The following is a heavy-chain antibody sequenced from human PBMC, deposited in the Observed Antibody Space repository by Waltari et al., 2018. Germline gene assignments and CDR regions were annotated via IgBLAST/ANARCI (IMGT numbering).Heavy chain of an antibody. CDR3: ATSIVGSLDY. CDR1: GFTFSHYE. V-gene: IGHV3-48*03. CDR2: ISSSGRTI. J-gene: IGHJ4*02. D-gene: IGHD1-26*01. Sequence: EVKLVESGGGWVQPGGSLRLSCAASGFTFSHYEFNWVRQAPGKGLEWVSYISSSGRTIDYADSVKGRLTMSRDDAKNSVYLQMHSLRAEDTAVYYCATSIVGSLDYWGQGNLVTVSS.